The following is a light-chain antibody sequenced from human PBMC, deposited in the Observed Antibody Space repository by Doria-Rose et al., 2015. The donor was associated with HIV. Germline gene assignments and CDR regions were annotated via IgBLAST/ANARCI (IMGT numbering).Light chain of an antibody. J-gene: IGLJ2*01. V-gene: IGLV2-14*03. CDR2: DVN. CDR3: SSYTSSTTLI. CDR1: TSDIGGYNY. Sequence: QSVLTQPASVSGSPGQSITISCTGTTSDIGGYNYVSWYQQHPGEAPKLMIYDVNERPSGVSERFSGSKSGNTASLTISGLQAEDEADYYCSSYTSSTTLIFGGGTKLTGL.